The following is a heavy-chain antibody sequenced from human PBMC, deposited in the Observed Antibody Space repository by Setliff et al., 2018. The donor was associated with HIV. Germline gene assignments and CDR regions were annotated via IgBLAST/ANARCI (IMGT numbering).Heavy chain of an antibody. CDR3: AAVESFMFQGVRN. J-gene: IGHJ4*02. Sequence: SVKVSCKASGDIFSKYTFSWVRQAPGQGLEWVGRIIPMLGTPNYAQKFQGRVTITADISTGIGYMELNSLRFEDTAVYYCAAVESFMFQGVRNWGQGTLVTVSS. D-gene: IGHD3-10*01. V-gene: IGHV1-69*08. CDR2: IIPMLGTP. CDR1: GDIFSKYT.